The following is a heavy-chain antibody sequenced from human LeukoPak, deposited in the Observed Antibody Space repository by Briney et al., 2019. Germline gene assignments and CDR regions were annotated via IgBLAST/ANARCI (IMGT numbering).Heavy chain of an antibody. J-gene: IGHJ4*02. V-gene: IGHV3-74*03. D-gene: IGHD2-21*02. Sequence: GGSLRLSCAGFGFTFGNHWMHWARHTPGKGLVWVSRIKGDGSIREYADSVKGRFTISRDNAKNTLYLQMNSLRAEDTAVYYCAAAFCGGDCLYWGQGTLVTVSS. CDR1: GFTFGNHW. CDR3: AAAFCGGDCLY. CDR2: IKGDGSIR.